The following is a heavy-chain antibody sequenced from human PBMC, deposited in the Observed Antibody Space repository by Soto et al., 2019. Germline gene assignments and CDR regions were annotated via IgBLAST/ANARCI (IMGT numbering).Heavy chain of an antibody. J-gene: IGHJ1*01. Sequence: QVQLQESGPGLVVPSGTLSLNCAVFGGYITSRDWGSWVRQPPGGGLEWIGEVHHSGTTNYNPSLKSRLTMSIDASKNQFSLTLTSVTAADTAVYYCERRSHGDYAEVLGDNWGQGNLVTVSS. CDR3: ERRSHGDYAEVLGDN. CDR2: VHHSGTT. D-gene: IGHD4-17*01. CDR1: GGYITSRDW. V-gene: IGHV4-4*02.